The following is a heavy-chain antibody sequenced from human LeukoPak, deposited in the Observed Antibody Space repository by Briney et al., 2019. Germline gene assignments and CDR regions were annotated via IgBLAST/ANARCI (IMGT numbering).Heavy chain of an antibody. CDR3: AREGGSSWSIGYFQH. CDR2: IYNSGST. D-gene: IGHD6-13*01. Sequence: PSETLSLTCTVSGGSISSDYWSWIRQPPGKGLEWIGYIYNSGSTNYNPSLKSRVTISVDTSKNQFSLKLSSVTAADTAVYYCAREGGSSWSIGYFQHWGRGTLVTVSS. CDR1: GGSISSDY. J-gene: IGHJ1*01. V-gene: IGHV4-59*01.